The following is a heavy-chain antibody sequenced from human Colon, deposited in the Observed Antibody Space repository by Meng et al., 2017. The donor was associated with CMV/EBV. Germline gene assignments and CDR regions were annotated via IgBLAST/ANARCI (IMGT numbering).Heavy chain of an antibody. CDR3: ARPMARGILNYYYYGLDV. Sequence: GGSLRLSCAASGFTFSSYAMIWVRQAPGKGLEWVSAISGDAESTYYADSVKGRFTISRDKSENTVYLQMNSLGAEDTAVYYCARPMARGILNYYYYGLDVWGQGTTVTVSS. D-gene: IGHD3-10*01. CDR2: ISGDAEST. CDR1: GFTFSSYA. V-gene: IGHV3-23*01. J-gene: IGHJ6*02.